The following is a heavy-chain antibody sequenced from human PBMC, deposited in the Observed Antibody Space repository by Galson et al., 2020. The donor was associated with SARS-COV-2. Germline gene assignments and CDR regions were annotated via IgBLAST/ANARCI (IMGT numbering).Heavy chain of an antibody. Sequence: SETLSLTCAVYGGSFSGYYWSWIRQPPGKGLEWIGEINHSGSTNYNPSLKSRVTISVDTSKNQFSLKLSSVTAADTAVYYCARLPPPAAYPVQNFDYWGQGTLVTVSS. V-gene: IGHV4-34*01. CDR1: GGSFSGYY. CDR3: ARLPPPAAYPVQNFDY. J-gene: IGHJ4*02. CDR2: INHSGST. D-gene: IGHD2-15*01.